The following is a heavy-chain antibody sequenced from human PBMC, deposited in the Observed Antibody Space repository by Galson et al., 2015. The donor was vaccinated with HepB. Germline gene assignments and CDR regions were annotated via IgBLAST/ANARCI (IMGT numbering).Heavy chain of an antibody. Sequence: SVKVSCKASGYLFTSYVISWVRQAPGQGLEWMGWISAYNGNTNYAQKFQGRVTLTTDTSTSTAYMELRSLRSDDTAVYYCARGVQGVVVYLSENHYYYYGMDVWGQGTTVTVSS. D-gene: IGHD2-21*01. J-gene: IGHJ6*02. V-gene: IGHV1-18*01. CDR2: ISAYNGNT. CDR3: ARGVQGVVVYLSENHYYYYGMDV. CDR1: GYLFTSYV.